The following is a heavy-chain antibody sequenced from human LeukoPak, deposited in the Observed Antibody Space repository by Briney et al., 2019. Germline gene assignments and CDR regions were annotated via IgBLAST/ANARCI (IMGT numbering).Heavy chain of an antibody. CDR2: IYYSGST. Sequence: SETLSLTCTVSGGSISSSSYYWGWIRQPPGKGLEWIGSIYYSGSTYYNPSLKSRVTISVDTSKNQFSLKLSSVTAADTAVYYCARGTYYDFWSGYSCWYDYWGQGTLVTVSS. CDR1: GGSISSSSYY. CDR3: ARGTYYDFWSGYSCWYDY. V-gene: IGHV4-39*07. D-gene: IGHD3-3*01. J-gene: IGHJ4*02.